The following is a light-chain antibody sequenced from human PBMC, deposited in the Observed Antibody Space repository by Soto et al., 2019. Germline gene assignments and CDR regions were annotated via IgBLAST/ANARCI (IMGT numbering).Light chain of an antibody. CDR1: QSVSNN. Sequence: EIVMTHSPATLSVSPGERATLSCRASQSVSNNLAWYQQKPGQAPRLLIYGASTRATAIPARFSGSGSGTEFTLTISSLQSEDFAVYYCQQRSDWPPFTFGQGTKVEIK. V-gene: IGKV3-15*01. CDR3: QQRSDWPPFT. CDR2: GAS. J-gene: IGKJ2*01.